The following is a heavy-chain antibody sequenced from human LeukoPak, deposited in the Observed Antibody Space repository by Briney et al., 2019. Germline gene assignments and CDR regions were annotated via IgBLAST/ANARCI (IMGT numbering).Heavy chain of an antibody. CDR2: LSKSGSST. Sequence: GGSLRLSCADSGFTFSSYAMSWGRQAPGKGLEWVSPLSKSGSSTYYADSVRGRLTISRDNSKDTLYLQMNSLRGEDTAVYYCTRDRSRAEDDWGQGTLVTVSS. CDR3: TRDRSRAEDD. J-gene: IGHJ4*02. D-gene: IGHD1-14*01. V-gene: IGHV3-23*01. CDR1: GFTFSSYA.